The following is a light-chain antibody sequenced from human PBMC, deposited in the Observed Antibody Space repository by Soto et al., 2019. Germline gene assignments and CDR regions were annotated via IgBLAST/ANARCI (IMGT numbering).Light chain of an antibody. CDR3: QQYNNWPRAT. CDR2: RAS. V-gene: IGKV3-15*01. J-gene: IGKJ4*01. Sequence: EIVLTQSPGTLSLSPGERATLSCRASQSISSNLAWYQQKLGQAPRLFIFRASSRATGIPARFSGSGSGNEFNMTISSLQSEDFAVDYCQQYNNWPRATFRVATKGESK. CDR1: QSISSN.